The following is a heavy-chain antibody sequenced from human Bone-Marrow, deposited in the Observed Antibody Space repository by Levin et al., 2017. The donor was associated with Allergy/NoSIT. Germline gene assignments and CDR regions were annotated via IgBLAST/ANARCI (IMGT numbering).Heavy chain of an antibody. D-gene: IGHD3-9*01. CDR1: GFTFSSYA. CDR2: SAHDGNSE. J-gene: IGHJ4*02. V-gene: IGHV3-30*04. Sequence: GESLKISCAASGFTFSSYAMHWVRQAPGKGLEWVAVSAHDGNSEEYADSAKGRFTISRDNSKNTLDLQMNSLRPEDTAVYYCARDRSERLFDSSFDYWGQGTLVTVSS. CDR3: ARDRSERLFDSSFDY.